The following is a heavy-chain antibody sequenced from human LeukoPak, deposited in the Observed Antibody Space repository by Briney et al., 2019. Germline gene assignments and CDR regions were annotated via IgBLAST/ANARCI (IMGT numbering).Heavy chain of an antibody. Sequence: GGSLRLSCAASGFTFSDSYMSWIRQAPGKGLEWVSYIRGSSTFTNFADSVSGRFTISRDNAKISLYLQMNGLRAEDTAVYYCARGRELLGWYFDLWGRGTLVTVSS. CDR3: ARGRELLGWYFDL. J-gene: IGHJ2*01. D-gene: IGHD1-7*01. V-gene: IGHV3-11*05. CDR2: IRGSSTFT. CDR1: GFTFSDSY.